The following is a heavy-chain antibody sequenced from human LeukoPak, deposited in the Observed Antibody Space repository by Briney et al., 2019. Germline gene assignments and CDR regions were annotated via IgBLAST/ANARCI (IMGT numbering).Heavy chain of an antibody. CDR3: ARDIMVRGDKEGDGFDI. V-gene: IGHV3-69-1*01. D-gene: IGHD3-10*01. J-gene: IGHJ3*02. Sequence: AGGSLRLSCAGSGFNFIDYNMNWVRQAPGKGLEWISYISSRGTTYYADSVKGRFTISRDNARNSLYLQMDSLRAEDTAVYYCARDIMVRGDKEGDGFDIWGQGTLVTVSS. CDR2: ISSRGTT. CDR1: GFNFIDYN.